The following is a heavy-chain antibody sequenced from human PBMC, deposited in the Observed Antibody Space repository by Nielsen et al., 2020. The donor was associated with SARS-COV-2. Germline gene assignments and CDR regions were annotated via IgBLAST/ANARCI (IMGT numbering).Heavy chain of an antibody. V-gene: IGHV4-61*01. D-gene: IGHD3-3*01. J-gene: IGHJ4*02. Sequence: SETLSLTCSVSGGSVNSINYYWSWIRQPPGKGLEWIGCVYYTGTTNYNPSLKSRVTISTDTSKNQFSLKLSSVTAADTAVYYCARVSDFWSGYYYYWGQGTLVTVSS. CDR2: VYYTGTT. CDR3: ARVSDFWSGYYYY. CDR1: GGSVNSINYY.